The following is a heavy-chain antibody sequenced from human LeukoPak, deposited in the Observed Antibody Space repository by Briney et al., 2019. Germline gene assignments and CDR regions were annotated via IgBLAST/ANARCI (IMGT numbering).Heavy chain of an antibody. Sequence: GESLKISCKGSGYSFTGYWIGWVRQMPGKGLEWMGIIYPGDSDTRYSPSFQGQDTISADKSISTAYLQWSSLKASDTAMYYCARPHDGSGSYYRYWGQGTLVTVSS. CDR2: IYPGDSDT. J-gene: IGHJ4*02. V-gene: IGHV5-51*01. CDR1: GYSFTGYW. CDR3: ARPHDGSGSYYRY. D-gene: IGHD3-10*01.